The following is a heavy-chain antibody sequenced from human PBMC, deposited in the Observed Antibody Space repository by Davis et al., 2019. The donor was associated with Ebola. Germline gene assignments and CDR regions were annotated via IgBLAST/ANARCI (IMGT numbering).Heavy chain of an antibody. Sequence: ASVKVSCKASGYTVTNYAMHWVRQAPGQRLEWMGWISTGNGNARYSQKFQGRVTMTRDTSTTTVYMELSSLRSEDTAVYYCACGGSWNYFDYWGQGTLVTVSS. D-gene: IGHD2-15*01. J-gene: IGHJ4*02. CDR3: ACGGSWNYFDY. CDR1: GYTVTNYA. CDR2: ISTGNGNA. V-gene: IGHV1-3*04.